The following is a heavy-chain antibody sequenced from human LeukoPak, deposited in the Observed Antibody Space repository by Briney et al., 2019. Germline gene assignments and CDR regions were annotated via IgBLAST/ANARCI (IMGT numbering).Heavy chain of an antibody. CDR3: ARVGGYCSSTSCYGGAFDI. V-gene: IGHV3-21*04. Sequence: GGSLRLSCAASGFTFSSYSMNWVRQAPGKGLEWVSSISSSSSYIYYADSVKGRFTISRDNAKNSLYLQMNSLRAEDTALYYCARVGGYCSSTSCYGGAFDIWGQGTMVTVSS. D-gene: IGHD2-2*01. CDR2: ISSSSSYI. CDR1: GFTFSSYS. J-gene: IGHJ3*02.